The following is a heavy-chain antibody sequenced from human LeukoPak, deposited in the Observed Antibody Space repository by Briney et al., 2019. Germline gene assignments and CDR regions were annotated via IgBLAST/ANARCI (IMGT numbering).Heavy chain of an antibody. Sequence: SETLSLTCTVSGGSISSSTYYWGWIRQPPGKGLEWIGSIYHSGSTYYNPSLESRVTISVDTSKNQFSLKLSSVTAADTAVYYCARVLMYSGSYADRGYYYYMDVWGKGTTVTVSS. CDR2: IYHSGST. D-gene: IGHD1-26*01. CDR3: ARVLMYSGSYADRGYYYYMDV. J-gene: IGHJ6*03. V-gene: IGHV4-39*07. CDR1: GGSISSSTYY.